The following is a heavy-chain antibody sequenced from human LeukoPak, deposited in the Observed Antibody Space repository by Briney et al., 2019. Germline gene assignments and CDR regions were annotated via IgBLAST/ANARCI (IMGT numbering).Heavy chain of an antibody. CDR3: ARVMDTGYGGKLWGYSYYMDV. V-gene: IGHV4-59*01. D-gene: IGHD4/OR15-4a*01. CDR2: IYYSGST. Sequence: SETLSLTCTVSGGSISSYYWSWIRQPPGKGLEWIGYIYYSGSTNYNPSLKSRVTISVDTSKNQFSLKLSSVTAADTAVYYCARVMDTGYGGKLWGYSYYMDVWGKGPTVTVSS. CDR1: GGSISSYY. J-gene: IGHJ6*03.